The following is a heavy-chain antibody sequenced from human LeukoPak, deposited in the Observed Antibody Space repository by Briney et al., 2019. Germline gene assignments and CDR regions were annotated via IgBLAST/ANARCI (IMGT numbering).Heavy chain of an antibody. CDR3: AKDALTYVYDILSGYTEYFQH. CDR1: GFAFSSYD. Sequence: GGSLRLSCAASGFAFSSYDMHWVRQAPGKGLEWVAVISYDGSNKYYADSVKGRFTISRDNSKNTLYLQMNSLRAEDTAVYYCAKDALTYVYDILSGYTEYFQHWGQGTLVTVSS. V-gene: IGHV3-30*18. CDR2: ISYDGSNK. D-gene: IGHD3-9*01. J-gene: IGHJ1*01.